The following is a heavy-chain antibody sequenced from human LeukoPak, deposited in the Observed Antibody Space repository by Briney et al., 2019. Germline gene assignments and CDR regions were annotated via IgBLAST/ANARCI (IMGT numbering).Heavy chain of an antibody. V-gene: IGHV3-53*01. CDR3: ARESGNGEQWLGY. Sequence: GGSLRLSCAASGFTVSSNYMSWVRQAPGKGLEWVSVIYSGGSTYYADSVKRRFTISRDNSKNTLYLQMNSLRAEDTAVYYCARESGNGEQWLGYWGQGTLVTVSS. CDR2: IYSGGST. CDR1: GFTVSSNY. J-gene: IGHJ4*02. D-gene: IGHD6-19*01.